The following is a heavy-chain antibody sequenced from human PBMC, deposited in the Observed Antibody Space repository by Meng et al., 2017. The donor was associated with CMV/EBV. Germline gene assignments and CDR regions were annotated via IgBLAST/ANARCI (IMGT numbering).Heavy chain of an antibody. J-gene: IGHJ5*02. V-gene: IGHV4-34*01. CDR1: GGSFSGYY. CDR3: ARGVGGWFDP. D-gene: IGHD1-26*01. Sequence: HVQLTQSGAGLLKPSETLSLTCAVYGGSFSGYYWSWIRQPPGKGLEWIGEINHSGSTNYNPSLKSRVTISVDTSKNQFSLKLSSVTAADTAVYYCARGVGGWFDPWGQGTLVTVSS. CDR2: INHSGST.